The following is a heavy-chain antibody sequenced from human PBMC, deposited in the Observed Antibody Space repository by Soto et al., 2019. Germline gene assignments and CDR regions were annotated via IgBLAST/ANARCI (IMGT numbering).Heavy chain of an antibody. Sequence: QVQLQESGPGLVKPSEILSLTCTVSAGSISSYYWSWIRQPPGKGLEWVGYIYYSGSTNYNPSLKSRVTISVDTSKNQFSLKLSSVTAADTAVYYCARRYGSAFDIWGQGTIVTVSS. D-gene: IGHD1-26*01. V-gene: IGHV4-59*08. CDR3: ARRYGSAFDI. CDR2: IYYSGST. J-gene: IGHJ3*02. CDR1: AGSISSYY.